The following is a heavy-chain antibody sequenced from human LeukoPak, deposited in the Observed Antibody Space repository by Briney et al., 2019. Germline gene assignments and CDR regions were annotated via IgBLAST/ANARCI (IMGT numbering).Heavy chain of an antibody. Sequence: GGSLRLSCAASGFTFSSYSMNWVRQAPGKGLEWVSSISSSSSYIYYADSVKGRFTISRDNSKNTLYLQMNSLRADDTAVYYCAKDLITFGGVIAIIDHWGQGTLVSVSS. CDR3: AKDLITFGGVIAIIDH. V-gene: IGHV3-21*04. CDR1: GFTFSSYS. D-gene: IGHD3-16*02. CDR2: ISSSSSYI. J-gene: IGHJ4*02.